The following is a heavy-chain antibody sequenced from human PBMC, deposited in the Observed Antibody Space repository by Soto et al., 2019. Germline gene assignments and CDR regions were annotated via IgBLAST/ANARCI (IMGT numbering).Heavy chain of an antibody. CDR1: GYTFTGYY. J-gene: IGHJ6*02. D-gene: IGHD2-8*01. Sequence: ASVKVCCKASGYTFTGYYMHWVRQAPGQGLEWMGWINPNSGGTNYAQKFQGWVTMTRDTSISTAYMELSRLRSDDTAVYYCARSRPRYCTNGVCYYYGMDVWGQGTTVTVSS. V-gene: IGHV1-2*04. CDR2: INPNSGGT. CDR3: ARSRPRYCTNGVCYYYGMDV.